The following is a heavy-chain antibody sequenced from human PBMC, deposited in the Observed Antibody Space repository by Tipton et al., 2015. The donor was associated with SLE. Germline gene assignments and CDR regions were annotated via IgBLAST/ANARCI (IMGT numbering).Heavy chain of an antibody. CDR3: ARDTQSSTSWLFYYYYGMDV. CDR1: GFPFSSYA. CDR2: ISYDGSNK. Sequence: SLSLSCAVSGFPFSSYAMHWVRQAPGKGLEWVAVISYDGSNKDYADSVKGRFTISRDNAKNSLYLQMNSLRAEDTAVYYCARDTQSSTSWLFYYYYGMDVWGQGTTVTVSS. D-gene: IGHD2-2*01. V-gene: IGHV3-30*04. J-gene: IGHJ6*02.